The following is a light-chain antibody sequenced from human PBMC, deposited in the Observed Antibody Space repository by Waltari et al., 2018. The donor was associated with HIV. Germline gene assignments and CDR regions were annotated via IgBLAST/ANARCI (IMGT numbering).Light chain of an antibody. CDR1: QGITNA. V-gene: IGKV1-13*02. J-gene: IGKJ4*01. CDR3: QQFQTFPLT. Sequence: AIQLTQSPSSLSASVGDRVTITCRTSQGITNAIDWYQQRPGKPPKLLIYEASNLDSGVPSRFSGSGSGTDFTLTISSLQPEDFATYYCQQFQTFPLTFGGGTNIEIK. CDR2: EAS.